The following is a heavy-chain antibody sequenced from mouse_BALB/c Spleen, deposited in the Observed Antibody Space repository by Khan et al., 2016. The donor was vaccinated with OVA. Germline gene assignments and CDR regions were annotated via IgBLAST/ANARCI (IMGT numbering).Heavy chain of an antibody. Sequence: QVQLQQSGPGLVASSQSLSITCTVSGFSLTDYGVSWIRQPPGKGLEWLGVIWGGGNTYYNSVLRSRLSISKDNSKSQVFLEMSSLQTDDTAMYYCAKGVWSYYYALNYWGQGTTVTVSS. CDR2: IWGGGNT. CDR1: GFSLTDYG. V-gene: IGHV2-6-5*01. CDR3: AKGVWSYYYALNY. J-gene: IGHJ4*01.